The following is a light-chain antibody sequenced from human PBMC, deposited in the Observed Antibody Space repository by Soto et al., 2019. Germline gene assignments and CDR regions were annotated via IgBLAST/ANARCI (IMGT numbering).Light chain of an antibody. CDR1: QSVDIY. CDR3: QQRKYWPPLT. Sequence: VLTQSPGTLSLSPGERATLSCRASQSVDIYLAWYQQKPGQAPRLLIYDASNRATGIPARFSGSGSGTDFTLTISGLEPEDFAVYYCQQRKYWPPLTFGGGTKVEIK. J-gene: IGKJ4*01. CDR2: DAS. V-gene: IGKV3-11*01.